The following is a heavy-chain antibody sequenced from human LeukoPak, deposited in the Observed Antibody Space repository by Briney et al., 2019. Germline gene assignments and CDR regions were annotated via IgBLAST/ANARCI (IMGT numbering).Heavy chain of an antibody. D-gene: IGHD2-21*02. J-gene: IGHJ1*01. CDR3: TRQAAHCGGDCYEYFQH. V-gene: IGHV3-73*01. CDR2: IRSKANSYAT. CDR1: GFTFSGSA. Sequence: GGSLRLSCAASGFTFSGSAMHWVRQASGKGLEWVGRIRSKANSYATAYAASVKGRFTISRDDPKNTAYLQMNSLKTEDTAVYYCTRQAAHCGGDCYEYFQHWGQGTMVTVSS.